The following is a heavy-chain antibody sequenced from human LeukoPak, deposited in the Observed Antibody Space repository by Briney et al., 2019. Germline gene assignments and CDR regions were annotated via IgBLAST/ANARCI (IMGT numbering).Heavy chain of an antibody. Sequence: GGSLRLSCAASGFTFSSYGVHWVRQAPGKGLEWVAVISYDGSKKNYADSVKGRFTISRDNSKNTLYLQMNSLRAEDTAVYYCASLGWTASDFDYWGQGTLVTVSS. CDR1: GFTFSSYG. CDR2: ISYDGSKK. CDR3: ASLGWTASDFDY. D-gene: IGHD2-15*01. V-gene: IGHV3-30*03. J-gene: IGHJ4*02.